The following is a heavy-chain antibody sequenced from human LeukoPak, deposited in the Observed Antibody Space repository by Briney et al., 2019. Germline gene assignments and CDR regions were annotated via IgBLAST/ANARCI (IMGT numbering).Heavy chain of an antibody. CDR1: VYTFTIYG. J-gene: IGHJ6*02. CDR2: ISAYNGNT. V-gene: IGHV1-18*01. CDR3: ARDPGLWYGMDV. Sequence: ASVTVSCTSSVYTFTIYGISWVRQAPGQGLEWMGWISAYNGNTNYAQKLQGRVTMTTDTSTSTAYMELRSLRSDDTAVYYCARDPGLWYGMDVWGQGTTVTVSS. D-gene: IGHD3-16*01.